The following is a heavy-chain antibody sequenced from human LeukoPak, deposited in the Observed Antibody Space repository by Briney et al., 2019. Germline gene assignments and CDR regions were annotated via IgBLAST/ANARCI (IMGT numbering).Heavy chain of an antibody. CDR3: ARVGEGRYYQYYYMDV. V-gene: IGHV3-64*01. Sequence: GGSLRLSCAASGFTFSNAWMSWVRQAPGKGLEYVSAISKNGGNTYYANSVKGRFSISRDNSKNTLYLQMGSLRTEDMAVYYCARVGEGRYYQYYYMDVWGKGTTVTVSS. D-gene: IGHD1-26*01. J-gene: IGHJ6*03. CDR2: ISKNGGNT. CDR1: GFTFSNAW.